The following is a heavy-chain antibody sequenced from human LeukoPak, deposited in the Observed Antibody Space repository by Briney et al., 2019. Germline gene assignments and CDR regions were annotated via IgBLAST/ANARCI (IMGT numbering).Heavy chain of an antibody. CDR3: ARDYYDSSGGVAFDI. CDR1: GFTFSSYW. D-gene: IGHD3-22*01. J-gene: IGHJ3*02. V-gene: IGHV3-7*01. CDR2: IKQDGSEK. Sequence: GGSLRLSYAASGFTFSSYWMSWVRQAPGKGLEWVANIKQDGSEKYYVDSVKGRFTISRDNAKNSLYLQMNSLRAEDTAVYYCARDYYDSSGGVAFDIWGQGTMVTVSS.